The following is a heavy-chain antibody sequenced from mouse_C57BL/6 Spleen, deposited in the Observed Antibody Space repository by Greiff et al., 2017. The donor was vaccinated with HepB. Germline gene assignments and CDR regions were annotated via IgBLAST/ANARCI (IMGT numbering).Heavy chain of an antibody. CDR3: ARADYDDFAY. CDR1: GYTFTSYW. Sequence: VQLQQSGAELVRPGSSVKLSCKASGYTFTSYWMHWVKQRPIQGLEWIGNIDPSDSETHYNQKFKDKATLTVDKSSSTAYMQLSSLTSEDSAVYYCARADYDDFAYWGQGTLVTVSA. CDR2: IDPSDSET. V-gene: IGHV1-52*01. D-gene: IGHD2-4*01. J-gene: IGHJ3*01.